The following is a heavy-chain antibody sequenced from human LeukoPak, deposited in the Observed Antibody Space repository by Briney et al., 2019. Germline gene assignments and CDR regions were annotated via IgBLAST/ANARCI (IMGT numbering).Heavy chain of an antibody. D-gene: IGHD3-10*01. J-gene: IGHJ4*02. CDR1: GFTFRSYA. V-gene: IGHV3-23*01. CDR2: ISGSGSST. Sequence: PGGSLRLSCAASGFTFRSYAMNWVRQAPGKGLEWVSVISGSGSSTYYADSVKGRFTISRDNSKNTLYLQMNSLRAEDTAVYYCTTDYDSGSYDSFDYWGQGTLVTVSS. CDR3: TTDYDSGSYDSFDY.